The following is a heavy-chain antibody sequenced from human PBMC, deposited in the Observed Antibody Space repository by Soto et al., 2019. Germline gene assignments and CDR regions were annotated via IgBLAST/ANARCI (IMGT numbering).Heavy chain of an antibody. Sequence: GGSLRLSCAASGFTFSSFGMHWVRQAPGKGLESVALISYDGNNKYYPNSVKGRFTISRDNSENTLYLQMNSLRTEDTAVYYCAKDLSPYCSRTSCYSNFDYWGQGTLVTVSS. CDR1: GFTFSSFG. CDR3: AKDLSPYCSRTSCYSNFDY. V-gene: IGHV3-30*18. J-gene: IGHJ4*02. CDR2: ISYDGNNK. D-gene: IGHD2-2*02.